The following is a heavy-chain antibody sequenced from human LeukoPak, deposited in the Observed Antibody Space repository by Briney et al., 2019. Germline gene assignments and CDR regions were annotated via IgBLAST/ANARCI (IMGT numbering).Heavy chain of an antibody. CDR2: IWYDGSNK. CDR1: GFTLSSYG. CDR3: AREPGVGATHFDY. V-gene: IGHV3-33*01. Sequence: GGSLILSCAASGFTLSSYGMHWVRQAPGKGLEWGAVIWYDGSNKYYADSVKGRFTISRDNSKNTLYLQMNSLRAEDTAVYYCAREPGVGATHFDYWGQGTLVTVSS. J-gene: IGHJ4*02. D-gene: IGHD1-26*01.